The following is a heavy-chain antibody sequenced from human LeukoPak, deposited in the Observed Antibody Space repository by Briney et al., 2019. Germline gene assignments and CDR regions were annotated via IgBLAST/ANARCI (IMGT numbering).Heavy chain of an antibody. CDR2: IYYSGST. D-gene: IGHD3-10*01. J-gene: IGHJ4*02. CDR1: GGSISSYY. Sequence: SETLSLTCTVSGGSISSYYWSWIRQPPGKGLEWIGYIYYSGSTNYNPSLKSRVTISVDTSKNQFSLKLSSVTAADTAVYCCAGWSYYYGSGSSSYWGQGTLVTVSS. V-gene: IGHV4-59*01. CDR3: AGWSYYYGSGSSSY.